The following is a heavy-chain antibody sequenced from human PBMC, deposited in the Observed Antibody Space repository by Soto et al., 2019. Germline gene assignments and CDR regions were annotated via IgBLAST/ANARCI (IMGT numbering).Heavy chain of an antibody. CDR3: ARPVALGYCSSTSCLDY. CDR2: IYYSGST. V-gene: IGHV4-39*01. D-gene: IGHD2-2*01. CDR1: GGSISSSSYY. Sequence: SETLSLTCTVSGGSISSSSYYWGWIRQPPGKGLEWIGSIYYSGSTYYNPSLKSRVTISVDTSKNQFSLKLSSVTAADTAVYYCARPVALGYCSSTSCLDYWGQGTLVTVSS. J-gene: IGHJ4*02.